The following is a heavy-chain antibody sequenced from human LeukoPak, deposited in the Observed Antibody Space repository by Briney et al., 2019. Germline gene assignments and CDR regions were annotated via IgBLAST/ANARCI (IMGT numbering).Heavy chain of an antibody. Sequence: GRFLRPSCAASGFTFSCYGMHWLRQAPDEGLEWVAVIWCDGSNKYYADSVKGRFTISRDNSKNTLYLQMNSLRAEDTAVYYCARSDILTGYYDYYYYGMDVWGQGTTVTVSS. CDR2: IWCDGSNK. CDR3: ARSDILTGYYDYYYYGMDV. CDR1: GFTFSCYG. D-gene: IGHD3-9*01. J-gene: IGHJ6*02. V-gene: IGHV3-33*01.